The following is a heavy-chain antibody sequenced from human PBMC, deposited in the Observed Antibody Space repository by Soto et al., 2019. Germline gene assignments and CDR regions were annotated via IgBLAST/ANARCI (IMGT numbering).Heavy chain of an antibody. CDR3: ARVVAAALFVWFDP. CDR1: GYTFTGYY. V-gene: IGHV1-2*02. CDR2: INPNSGGT. Sequence: ASVKVSCKASGYTFTGYYMHWVRQAPGQGLEWMGWINPNSGGTNYAQKFQGRVTMTRDTSISTAYMELSRLRSDDTAVYYCARVVAAALFVWFDPWGQGTLVTVSS. J-gene: IGHJ5*02. D-gene: IGHD6-13*01.